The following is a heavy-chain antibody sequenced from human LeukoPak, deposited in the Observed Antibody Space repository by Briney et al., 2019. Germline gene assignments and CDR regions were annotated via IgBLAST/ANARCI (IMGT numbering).Heavy chain of an antibody. Sequence: SVKVSCKASGYTFTSYYMHGVRQAPGQGLEWMGGIIPIFGTANYAQKFQDRVTITADKSTGTAYMELSSLRSEDTAVYYCARDEGAKIAFHIWGQGTMVTVSS. V-gene: IGHV1-69*06. CDR2: IIPIFGTA. CDR1: GYTFTSYY. CDR3: ARDEGAKIAFHI. J-gene: IGHJ3*02. D-gene: IGHD1-26*01.